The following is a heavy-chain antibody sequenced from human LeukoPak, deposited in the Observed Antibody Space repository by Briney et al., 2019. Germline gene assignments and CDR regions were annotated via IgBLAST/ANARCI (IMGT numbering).Heavy chain of an antibody. CDR2: ISYDGSNK. V-gene: IGHV3-30*18. J-gene: IGHJ5*02. D-gene: IGHD6-13*01. Sequence: GGSLRLSCAASGFTFSSYGMHWVRQAPGKGLEWVAVISYDGSNKYYADSVKGRFTISRDNSKNTLYLQMNSLRAEDTAVYYCAKDGYSSSWYSGPYFVPWGQGTLVTVSS. CDR3: AKDGYSSSWYSGPYFVP. CDR1: GFTFSSYG.